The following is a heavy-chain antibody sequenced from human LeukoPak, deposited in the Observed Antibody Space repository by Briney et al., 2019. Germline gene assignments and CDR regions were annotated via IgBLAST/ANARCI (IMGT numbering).Heavy chain of an antibody. CDR2: INPNSGGT. CDR3: ARGVVVVPAANHYDY. D-gene: IGHD2-2*01. V-gene: IGHV1-2*02. Sequence: ASVKVSCKASGYTFTGYYMHWVRPAPGQGLEWMGWINPNSGGTNYAQKFQGRVTMTRDTSLSTAYMELSSLRSDETAVFYCARGVVVVPAANHYDYWGQRTLVTVSS. J-gene: IGHJ4*02. CDR1: GYTFTGYY.